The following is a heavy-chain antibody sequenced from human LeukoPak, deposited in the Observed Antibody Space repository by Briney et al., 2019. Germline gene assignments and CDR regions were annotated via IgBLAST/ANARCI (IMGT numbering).Heavy chain of an antibody. CDR1: GFTFSSYA. V-gene: IGHV3-30-3*01. D-gene: IGHD6-19*01. CDR2: ISYDGSNK. CDR3: ARDRGWRLFDY. Sequence: GRSLRLSCAASGFTFSSYAMHWVRQAPGKGLEWVAVISYDGSNKYYADSVKGRFTIPRDNSKNTLYLQMNSLRAEDTAVYYCARDRGWRLFDYWGQGTLVTVSS. J-gene: IGHJ4*02.